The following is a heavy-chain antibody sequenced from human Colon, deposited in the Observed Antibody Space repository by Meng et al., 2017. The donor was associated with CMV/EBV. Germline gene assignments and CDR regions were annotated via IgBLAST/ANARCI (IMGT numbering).Heavy chain of an antibody. CDR2: ANADGSSN. CDR3: ASAGTMLIPNHVGAY. V-gene: IGHV3-74*01. CDR1: GLNFSGYW. D-gene: IGHD2-8*01. Sequence: GESLKISCAASGLNFSGYWMHWVRQAPGKGLVWVSRANADGSSNIYADSVRGRFTISRDNAKNTLYLQMNDLRAEDTAIYYCASAGTMLIPNHVGAYWGRGTLVTVSS. J-gene: IGHJ4*02.